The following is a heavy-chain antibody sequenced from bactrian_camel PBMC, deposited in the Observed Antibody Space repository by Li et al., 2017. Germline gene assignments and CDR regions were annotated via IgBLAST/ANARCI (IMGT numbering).Heavy chain of an antibody. CDR2: ITSSGGTT. D-gene: IGHD6*01. J-gene: IGHJ4*01. V-gene: IGHV3S31*01. CDR3: AAFSYWVVAGAY. Sequence: VQLVESGGGSVQAGETPRLSCAASGFTFTSYAMSWVRQAPGKGLEWVSTITSSGGTTYYADSVKGRFTVSRDVAKNTLYLQMNSLKPEDTAIYYCAAFSYWVVAGAYWGQGTQVTVS. CDR1: GFTFTSYA.